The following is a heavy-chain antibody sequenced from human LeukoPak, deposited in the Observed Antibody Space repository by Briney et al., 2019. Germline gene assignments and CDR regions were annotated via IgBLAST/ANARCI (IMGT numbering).Heavy chain of an antibody. CDR3: ARQSSSWYTAHNWFDP. V-gene: IGHV4-39*01. CDR1: GGSISSSSYY. D-gene: IGHD6-13*01. CDR2: IYYSGST. Sequence: PSETLSLTCTVSGGSISSSSYYWGWIRQPPGKGLEWIGSIYYSGSTYYNPSLKSRVTISVDTSKNQFSLKLSSVTAADTAVYYCARQSSSWYTAHNWFDPWGQGTLVTVSS. J-gene: IGHJ5*02.